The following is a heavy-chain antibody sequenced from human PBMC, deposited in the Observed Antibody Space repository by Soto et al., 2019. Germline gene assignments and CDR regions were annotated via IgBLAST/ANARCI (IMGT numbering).Heavy chain of an antibody. CDR3: ARGPDIVVVPAASAGLGEHWFDP. CDR2: IYYTGAT. J-gene: IGHJ5*02. V-gene: IGHV4-61*01. D-gene: IGHD2-2*01. CDR1: GDSVRNTNYY. Sequence: PSETLSLTCTVSGDSVRNTNYYWSWIRQPPGKGLEWIGYIYYTGATNYNPSLKSRVTISVDTSKNQFSLKLSSVTAADTAVYYCARGPDIVVVPAASAGLGEHWFDPWGQGTLVTVSS.